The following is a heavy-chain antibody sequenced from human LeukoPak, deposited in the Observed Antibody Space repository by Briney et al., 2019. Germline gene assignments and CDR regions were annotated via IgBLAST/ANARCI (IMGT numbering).Heavy chain of an antibody. CDR1: GCTFSSYA. J-gene: IGHJ4*02. CDR2: IIPIFGTA. Sequence: ASVTVSLKASGCTFSSYAISWVRQAPGQGLEWMGGIIPIFGTANYAQKFQGRVTITADESTSTAYMELSSLRSEDTAVYYCALQSGYCSSTSCDMGFLDYWGQGTLVTVSS. V-gene: IGHV1-69*01. D-gene: IGHD2-2*02. CDR3: ALQSGYCSSTSCDMGFLDY.